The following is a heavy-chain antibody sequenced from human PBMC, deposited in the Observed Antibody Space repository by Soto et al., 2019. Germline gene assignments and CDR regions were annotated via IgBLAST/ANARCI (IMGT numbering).Heavy chain of an antibody. CDR1: GGSISSGGYY. V-gene: IGHV4-31*03. J-gene: IGHJ4*02. CDR2: IYYSGST. D-gene: IGHD3-22*01. Sequence: SSETLSLTCTVSGGSISSGGYYWSWIRQHPGKGLEWIGYIYYSGSTYYNPSLKSRVTISVDTSKNQFSLKLSSVTAADTAVYYCARLDSSGYYSSPRPYYFDYWGQGTLVPVSS. CDR3: ARLDSSGYYSSPRPYYFDY.